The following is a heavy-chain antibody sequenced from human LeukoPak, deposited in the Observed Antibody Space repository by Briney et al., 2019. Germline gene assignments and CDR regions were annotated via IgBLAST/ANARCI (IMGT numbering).Heavy chain of an antibody. CDR1: GFTFSTYS. CDR2: ISSSGSTR. CDR3: AKDAAPSGFYYMDV. D-gene: IGHD2-15*01. Sequence: GGSLRLSCAASGFTFSTYSMNWVRQAPGKGLEWVSYISSSGSTRYYADSVKGRFTVSRDNAKNSLYLQMNSLRAEDMALYYCAKDAAPSGFYYMDVWGKGTTVTVSS. V-gene: IGHV3-48*04. J-gene: IGHJ6*03.